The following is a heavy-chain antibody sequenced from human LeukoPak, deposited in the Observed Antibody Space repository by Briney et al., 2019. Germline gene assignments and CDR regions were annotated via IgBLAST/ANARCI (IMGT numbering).Heavy chain of an antibody. CDR1: GFTFSIYW. Sequence: GGSLRLSCAASGFTFSIYWMSWVRQAPGKGLEWVANIKQDGSEKYYMDSVKGRFTISRDNAKNSLYLQMNSLRAEDTAVYYCARTAARRFDYWGQGTLVTVSS. D-gene: IGHD6-6*01. V-gene: IGHV3-7*03. CDR3: ARTAARRFDY. CDR2: IKQDGSEK. J-gene: IGHJ4*02.